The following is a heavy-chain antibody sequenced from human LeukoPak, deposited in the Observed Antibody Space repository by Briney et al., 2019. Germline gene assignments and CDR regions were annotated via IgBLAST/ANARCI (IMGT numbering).Heavy chain of an antibody. Sequence: GGSLRLSCAASGFTFSSNSMNWFRQAPGKGLEWVSYISSSGSTIYYAESVKGRFTISRDNAKNSLYLQMNSLRAEDTAIYYCARDDLGTSYFYYGMDVWGQGTTVTVSS. CDR1: GFTFSSNS. V-gene: IGHV3-48*01. D-gene: IGHD3/OR15-3a*01. CDR3: ARDDLGTSYFYYGMDV. J-gene: IGHJ6*02. CDR2: ISSSGSTI.